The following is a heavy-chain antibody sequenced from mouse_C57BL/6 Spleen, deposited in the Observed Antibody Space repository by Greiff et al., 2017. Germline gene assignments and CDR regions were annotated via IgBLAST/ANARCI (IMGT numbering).Heavy chain of an antibody. Sequence: VQLQQPGAELVRPGSSVKLSCKASGYTFTSYWMHWVKQRPIQGLEWIGNIDPSDSETHYNQKFKDKATLTVDKSSSTAYMQLSSLTSEDSAVYYCARRGYYGSDYAMDYWGQGTSVTVSS. CDR3: ARRGYYGSDYAMDY. V-gene: IGHV1-52*01. D-gene: IGHD1-1*01. CDR2: IDPSDSET. J-gene: IGHJ4*01. CDR1: GYTFTSYW.